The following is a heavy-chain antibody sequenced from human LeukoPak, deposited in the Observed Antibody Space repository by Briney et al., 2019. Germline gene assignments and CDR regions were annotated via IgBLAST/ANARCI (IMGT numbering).Heavy chain of an antibody. D-gene: IGHD6-19*01. CDR1: GFTFSSYS. J-gene: IGHJ3*02. CDR2: ISSSSSYI. Sequence: PGGSLRLSCAASGFTFSSYSMNWVRQAPGKGLEWVSSISSSSSYIYYADSVKGRFTISRDNAKNSLYLQMNSLRVDDTAVYYCARALQWLATDAFDIWGQGTMVTVSS. CDR3: ARALQWLATDAFDI. V-gene: IGHV3-21*01.